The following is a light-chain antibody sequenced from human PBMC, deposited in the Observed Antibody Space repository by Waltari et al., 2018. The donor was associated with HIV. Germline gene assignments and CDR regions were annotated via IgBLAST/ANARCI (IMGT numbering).Light chain of an antibody. Sequence: DIQMTQSPSSLSASVGDRVTITCRASQTIDTFLEWYQQKPGKAPKLLLSPASSFQSGVPSRFSGSGSVTDCTHTISSLQPEDFVTYYWQQSYTTATTFGQGTRLEIK. J-gene: IGKJ5*01. CDR2: PAS. CDR3: QQSYTTATT. V-gene: IGKV1-39*01. CDR1: QTIDTF.